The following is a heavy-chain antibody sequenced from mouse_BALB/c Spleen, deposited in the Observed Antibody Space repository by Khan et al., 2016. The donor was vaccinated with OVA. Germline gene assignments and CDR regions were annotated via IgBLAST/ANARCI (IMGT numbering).Heavy chain of an antibody. CDR3: AKQDSKAVFEY. CDR1: GFTFSSFG. Sequence: EVQLVESGGDLVKPGGSLKLSCAASGFTFSSFGMSWIRQTPDKRLEWVATISSGGSYTYYPDSVKGRFTISRDNAKNTLYLQMSSLKSEDTAMLSCAKQDSKAVFEYWGQGTTLTVSS. D-gene: IGHD3-2*01. CDR2: ISSGGSYT. J-gene: IGHJ2*01. V-gene: IGHV5-6*01.